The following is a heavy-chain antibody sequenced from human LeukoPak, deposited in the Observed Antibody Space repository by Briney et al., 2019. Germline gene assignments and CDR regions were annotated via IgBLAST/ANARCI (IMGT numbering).Heavy chain of an antibody. J-gene: IGHJ4*02. CDR3: ARAPSYYCGGDCYSVPFFDY. CDR1: GYTFTSYG. V-gene: IGHV1-18*01. CDR2: ISAYNGNT. Sequence: ASVKVSCKASGYTFTSYGISWVRQAPGQGLEWMGWISAYNGNTNYAQKLQGRVTMTTDTSTSTAYMELRSLRSDDTAVYYCARAPSYYCGGDCYSVPFFDYWGQGTLVTVSS. D-gene: IGHD2-21*02.